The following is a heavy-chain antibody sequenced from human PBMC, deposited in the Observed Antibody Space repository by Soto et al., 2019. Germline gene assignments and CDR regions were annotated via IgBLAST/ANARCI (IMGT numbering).Heavy chain of an antibody. Sequence: GGSLRLSCAASGFTFSSYSMNWVRQAPGKGLEWVSSISSSSSYIYYADSVKGRFTISRDNAKNSLYLQMNSLRAEDTAVYYCARDHGTGTNWFDPWGQGTLVTVSS. CDR1: GFTFSSYS. CDR3: ARDHGTGTNWFDP. D-gene: IGHD1-1*01. CDR2: ISSSSSYI. J-gene: IGHJ5*02. V-gene: IGHV3-21*01.